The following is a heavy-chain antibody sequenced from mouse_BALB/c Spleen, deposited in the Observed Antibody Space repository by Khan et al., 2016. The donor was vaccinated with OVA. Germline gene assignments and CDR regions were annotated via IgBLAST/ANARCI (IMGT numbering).Heavy chain of an antibody. CDR2: IWSDGST. D-gene: IGHD2-10*01. Sequence: VELVESGPGLVAPSQSLSITCTISGFSLTNYGVHWLRQPPGKGLEWLVVIWSDGSTTYNSALKSRLSITKDNSKSQVFLKMNSLQTDDTAVYYCARKPYYHYYIMDYWGQGTSVTGSS. J-gene: IGHJ4*01. CDR1: GFSLTNYG. V-gene: IGHV2-6-1*01. CDR3: ARKPYYHYYIMDY.